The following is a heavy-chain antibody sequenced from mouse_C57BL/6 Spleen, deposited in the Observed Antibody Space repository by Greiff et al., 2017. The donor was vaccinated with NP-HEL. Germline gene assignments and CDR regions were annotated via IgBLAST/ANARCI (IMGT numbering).Heavy chain of an antibody. CDR2: IYPRDGST. D-gene: IGHD1-1*01. V-gene: IGHV1-85*01. J-gene: IGHJ4*01. Sequence: VKLMESGPELVKPGASVKLSCKASGYTFTSYDINWVKQRPGQGLEWIGWIYPRDGSTKYNEKFKGKATLTVDTSSSTAYMELHSLTSEDSAVYFCATVITTVVAPAMDYWGQGTSVTVSS. CDR1: GYTFTSYD. CDR3: ATVITTVVAPAMDY.